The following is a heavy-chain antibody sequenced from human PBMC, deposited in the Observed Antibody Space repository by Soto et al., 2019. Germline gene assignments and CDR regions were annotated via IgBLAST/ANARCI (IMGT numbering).Heavy chain of an antibody. CDR1: GYTFTDYY. CDR2: INPLSGDT. D-gene: IGHD5-18*01. CDR3: ATGYSYGYGLAY. V-gene: IGHV1-2*02. Sequence: ASVKVSCKASGYTFTDYYLYWVRQAPGQGLEWMGWINPLSGDTNYAQNFQGRVTMTRDTSISTAYMELSRLTSDDTAIYYCATGYSYGYGLAYWGLGTLVTVSS. J-gene: IGHJ4*02.